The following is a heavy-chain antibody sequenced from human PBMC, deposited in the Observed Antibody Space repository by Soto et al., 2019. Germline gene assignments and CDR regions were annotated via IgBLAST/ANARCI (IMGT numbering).Heavy chain of an antibody. J-gene: IGHJ4*02. CDR2: TNPKSGVT. Sequence: QVQLVQSGAEVKKPGASVKVSCKASGYSFTGYFMHWVRQVPGQGLEWMGWTNPKSGVTKYPQKFQGRVPMTRDTSISAAYMELTRLRSDDTAVYYCARAHVRLQLGSRGYWGQGTLVKVSS. V-gene: IGHV1-2*02. D-gene: IGHD6-25*01. CDR1: GYSFTGYF. CDR3: ARAHVRLQLGSRGY.